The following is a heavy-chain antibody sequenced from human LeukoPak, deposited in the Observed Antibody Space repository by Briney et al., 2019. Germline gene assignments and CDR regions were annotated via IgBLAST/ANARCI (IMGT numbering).Heavy chain of an antibody. CDR3: ARDRRMAAASYYYGMDV. V-gene: IGHV1-69*04. Sequence: SVKVSCKASGGTFSSYAISWVRQAPGQGLEWMGRIIPIFGIANYAQKFQGRVTITADKSTSTAYMELSSLRSEDTAVYYCARDRRMAAASYYYGMDVWGLGTTVTVSS. D-gene: IGHD6-13*01. CDR2: IIPIFGIA. J-gene: IGHJ6*02. CDR1: GGTFSSYA.